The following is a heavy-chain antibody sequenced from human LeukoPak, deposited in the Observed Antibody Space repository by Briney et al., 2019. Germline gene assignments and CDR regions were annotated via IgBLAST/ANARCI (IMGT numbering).Heavy chain of an antibody. CDR2: ISGSGGST. V-gene: IGHV3-23*01. Sequence: GGSLRLSCAASGFTFSSYAMSWVRQAPGKGLEWVSAISGSGGSTYYADSVKGRFTVSRDNSKNTLYLQMNSLRAEDTAVYYCAKDLNPDYYGSGSYSYFDYWGQGTLVTVSS. J-gene: IGHJ4*02. CDR3: AKDLNPDYYGSGSYSYFDY. D-gene: IGHD3-10*01. CDR1: GFTFSSYA.